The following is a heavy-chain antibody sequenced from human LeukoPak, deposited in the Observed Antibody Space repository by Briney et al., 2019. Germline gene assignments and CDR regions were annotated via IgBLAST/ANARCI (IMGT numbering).Heavy chain of an antibody. D-gene: IGHD6-13*01. CDR2: INPNSGGT. CDR1: GYTFTSYY. Sequence: ASVKVSCKASGYTFTSYYMHWGRQAPGQGLEWMGIINPNSGGTNYAQKFQGRVTMTRDTSISTAYMELSRLRSDDTAVYYCAREVAAAGTGYYYMDVWGKGTTVTVS. J-gene: IGHJ6*03. CDR3: AREVAAAGTGYYYMDV. V-gene: IGHV1-2*02.